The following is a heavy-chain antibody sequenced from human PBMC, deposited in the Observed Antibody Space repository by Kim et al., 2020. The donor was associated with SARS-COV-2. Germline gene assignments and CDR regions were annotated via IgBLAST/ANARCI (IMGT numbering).Heavy chain of an antibody. J-gene: IGHJ4*02. D-gene: IGHD3-10*01. V-gene: IGHV4-34*01. CDR2: INHSGST. CDR1: GGSFSGYY. Sequence: SETLSLTCAVYGGSFSGYYWSWIRQPPGKGLEWIGEINHSGSTNYNPSLKSRVTISVDTSKNQFSLKLSSVTAADTAVYYCARQIYYPPGFPFDYWGQGTLVTVSS. CDR3: ARQIYYPPGFPFDY.